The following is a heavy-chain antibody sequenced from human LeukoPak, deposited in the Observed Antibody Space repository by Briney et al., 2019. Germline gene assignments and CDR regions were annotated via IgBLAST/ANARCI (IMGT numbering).Heavy chain of an antibody. CDR1: GFTFGDYA. CDR2: IRSKAYGGTT. J-gene: IGHJ3*02. V-gene: IGHV3-49*03. D-gene: IGHD2-15*01. CDR3: TRDIAKDIVVVVAATDAFDI. Sequence: GGSLRLSCTASGFTFGDYAMSWFRQAPGKGLEWVGFIRSKAYGGTTEYAASVKGRFTISRDDSKSIAYLQMNSLKTEDTAVYYCTRDIAKDIVVVVAATDAFDIWGQGTMVTVSS.